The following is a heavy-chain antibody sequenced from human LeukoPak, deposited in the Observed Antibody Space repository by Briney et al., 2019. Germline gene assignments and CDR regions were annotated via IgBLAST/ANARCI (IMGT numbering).Heavy chain of an antibody. CDR3: ASYALRFLEWSSGFDY. V-gene: IGHV1-69*04. CDR1: GGTFSSYA. Sequence: SVKVSCKASGGTFSSYAISWVRQAPGQGLEWMGRIIPILGIANYAQKFQGRVTITADKSTSTAYMELSSLRPEDTAVYYCASYALRFLEWSSGFDYWGQGTLVTVSS. CDR2: IIPILGIA. D-gene: IGHD3-3*01. J-gene: IGHJ4*02.